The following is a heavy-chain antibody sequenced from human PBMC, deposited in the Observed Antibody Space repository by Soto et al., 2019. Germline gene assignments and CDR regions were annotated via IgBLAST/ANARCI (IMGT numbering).Heavy chain of an antibody. Sequence: QVQLQQWGAGLLKPSETLSLTCAVYGGSFSGYYWSWIRQPPGKGLEWIGEINHSGSTNYNPSRKSRVTISVETSKNQFSLKLSSVPAADTAVYYCARGRPKGSVVVVAATLGAFDIWGQGTMVTVSS. V-gene: IGHV4-34*01. CDR3: ARGRPKGSVVVVAATLGAFDI. CDR1: GGSFSGYY. CDR2: INHSGST. D-gene: IGHD2-15*01. J-gene: IGHJ3*02.